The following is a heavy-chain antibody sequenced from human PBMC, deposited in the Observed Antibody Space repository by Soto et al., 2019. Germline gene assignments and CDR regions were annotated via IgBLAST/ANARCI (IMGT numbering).Heavy chain of an antibody. Sequence: SETLSLTCAVYGGSFSGYYWSWIRQPPGKGLEWIGEINHSGSTNYNPSLKSRVTISIDTSKNQSSLKLSSVTAADTAFYYCAREGALLFGGNSDYYSTMDVWGQGTTVTVSS. CDR3: AREGALLFGGNSDYYSTMDV. D-gene: IGHD2-21*02. V-gene: IGHV4-34*01. CDR2: INHSGST. J-gene: IGHJ6*02. CDR1: GGSFSGYY.